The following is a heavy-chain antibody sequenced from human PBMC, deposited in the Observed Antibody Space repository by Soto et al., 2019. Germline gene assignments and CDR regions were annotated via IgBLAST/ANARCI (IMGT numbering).Heavy chain of an antibody. CDR1: GGTFSSYA. D-gene: IGHD3-10*01. CDR3: ARATRGGAIKDKSFDY. J-gene: IGHJ4*02. Sequence: GASVKVSCKASGGTFSSYAISWVRQAPGQGLEWMGGIIPIFGTANYAQKFQGRVTITADESTSTAYMELSSLRSEDTAVYYCARATRGGAIKDKSFDYWGQGTLVTVSS. CDR2: IIPIFGTA. V-gene: IGHV1-69*13.